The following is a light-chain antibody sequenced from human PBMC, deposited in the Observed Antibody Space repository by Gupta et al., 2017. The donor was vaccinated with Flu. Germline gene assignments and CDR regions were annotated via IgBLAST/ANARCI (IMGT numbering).Light chain of an antibody. Sequence: SITISFTGTSSDVGRFNVFSWYQQHPGKAPKLIIYEARKRPSGVSNRFSGAKSGNTASLTISGLQAEDEADYFCCSYAGSDLYVFGTGTAVTIL. J-gene: IGLJ1*01. CDR2: EAR. CDR3: CSYAGSDLYV. V-gene: IGLV2-23*01. CDR1: SSDVGRFNV.